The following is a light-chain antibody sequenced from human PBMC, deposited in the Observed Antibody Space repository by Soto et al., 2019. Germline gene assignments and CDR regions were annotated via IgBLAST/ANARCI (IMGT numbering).Light chain of an antibody. V-gene: IGLV2-14*01. Sequence: QSVLTQPASASGSPGQSITISCTGTSSDVGGYNYVSWYQQHPGKAPKLMIYEVSNRPSGISNRFSGSKSGNTASLTISGLQAEDEADYYCTSYTSRSTRDFGTGTKVTVL. J-gene: IGLJ1*01. CDR3: TSYTSRSTRD. CDR2: EVS. CDR1: SSDVGGYNY.